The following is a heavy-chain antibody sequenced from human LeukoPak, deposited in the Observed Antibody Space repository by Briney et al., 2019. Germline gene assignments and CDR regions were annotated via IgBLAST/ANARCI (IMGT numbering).Heavy chain of an antibody. J-gene: IGHJ4*02. CDR2: IKQDGSEK. Sequence: GGSLRLSCAASGFTFGSYWMSWVRQAPGKGLEWVANIKQDGSEKYYVDSVKGRFTISRDNAKNSLYLQMNSLRAEDTAVYYCARERYGDSFDYWGQGTLVTVSS. V-gene: IGHV3-7*01. CDR1: GFTFGSYW. CDR3: ARERYGDSFDY. D-gene: IGHD4-17*01.